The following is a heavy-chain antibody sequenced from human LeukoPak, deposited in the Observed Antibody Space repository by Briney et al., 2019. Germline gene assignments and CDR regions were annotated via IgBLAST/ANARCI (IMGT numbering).Heavy chain of an antibody. V-gene: IGHV4-59*01. J-gene: IGHJ6*04. Sequence: PLETLSLTCTVSGGSISSYYWSWIRQPPGKGLEWIGYIYYSGSTNYNPSLKSRVTISVDTSKNQFSLKLSSVTAADTAVYYCARTHGYYYGMDVWGKGTTVTVSS. CDR3: ARTHGYYYGMDV. CDR2: IYYSGST. CDR1: GGSISSYY.